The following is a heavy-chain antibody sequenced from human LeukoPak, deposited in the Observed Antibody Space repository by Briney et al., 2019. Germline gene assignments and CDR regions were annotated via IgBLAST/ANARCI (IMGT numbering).Heavy chain of an antibody. V-gene: IGHV3-23*01. D-gene: IGHD4-17*01. CDR1: GFTFSSYA. Sequence: GGSLRLSCAASGFTFSSYAMSWVRQAPGKGLEWVSAISGSGGSTYYADSVKGRFTISRDNSKNTLYLQMNSLRAEDTAVYYCAKASFLDYGDYWYAFDIWGQGTMVTVSS. CDR3: AKASFLDYGDYWYAFDI. J-gene: IGHJ3*02. CDR2: ISGSGGST.